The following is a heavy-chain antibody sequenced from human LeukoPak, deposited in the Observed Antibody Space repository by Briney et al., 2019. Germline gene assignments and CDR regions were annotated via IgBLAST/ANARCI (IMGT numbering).Heavy chain of an antibody. CDR2: IIPIFGTA. V-gene: IGHV1-69*13. J-gene: IGHJ4*02. CDR3: ARDFGDGFVRYFDY. Sequence: GASVKVSCKASGGTFSSYAISWVRQAPGQGLEWMGGIIPIFGTANYAQKFQGRVTVTADESTSTAYMELSSLRSEDTAVYYCARDFGDGFVRYFDYWGQGTLVTVSS. CDR1: GGTFSSYA. D-gene: IGHD5-24*01.